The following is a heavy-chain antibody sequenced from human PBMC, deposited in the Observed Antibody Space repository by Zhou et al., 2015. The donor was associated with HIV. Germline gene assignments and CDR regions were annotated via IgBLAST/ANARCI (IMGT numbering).Heavy chain of an antibody. CDR1: GYTFTSYY. CDR2: INPSGGST. D-gene: IGHD3/OR15-3a*01. J-gene: IGHJ6*02. Sequence: QVQLVQSGAEVKKPGASVKVSCKASGYTFTSYYMHWVRQAPGQGLEWMGIINPSGGSTSYAQKFQGRVTMTRDTSTSTVYMELSSLRSEDTAVYYCARRGTSHLDYYYYGMDVWGQGTTVTVSS. V-gene: IGHV1-46*01. CDR3: ARRGTSHLDYYYYGMDV.